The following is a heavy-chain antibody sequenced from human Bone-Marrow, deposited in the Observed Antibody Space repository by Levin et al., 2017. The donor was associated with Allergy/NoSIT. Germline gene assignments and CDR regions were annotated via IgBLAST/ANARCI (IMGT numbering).Heavy chain of an antibody. J-gene: IGHJ6*03. CDR1: GFTFSNAW. V-gene: IGHV3-15*01. CDR2: IKSKTDGGTT. Sequence: AGGSLRLSCAASGFTFSNAWMSWVRQAPGKGLEWVGRIKSKTDGGTTDYAAPVKGRFTISRDDSKNTLYLQMNSLKTEDTAVYYCTTAMAPGYYYYYMDGWGKGTTVTVSS. CDR3: TTAMAPGYYYYYMDG. D-gene: IGHD5-24*01.